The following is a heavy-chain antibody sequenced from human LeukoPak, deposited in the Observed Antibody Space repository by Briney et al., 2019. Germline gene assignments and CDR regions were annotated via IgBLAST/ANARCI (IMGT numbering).Heavy chain of an antibody. CDR3: ASLAYTSGFSRFSVFDY. D-gene: IGHD6-19*01. J-gene: IGHJ4*02. Sequence: KPSETLSLTCTVSGGSISSDYWSWIRQPPGKGLEWIGYMYYSGSTNYNPSLKSRVTISVDTSKNQFSLNLTSVTAADTAVYYCASLAYTSGFSRFSVFDYWGQGTLVTVSS. CDR2: MYYSGST. CDR1: GGSISSDY. V-gene: IGHV4-59*01.